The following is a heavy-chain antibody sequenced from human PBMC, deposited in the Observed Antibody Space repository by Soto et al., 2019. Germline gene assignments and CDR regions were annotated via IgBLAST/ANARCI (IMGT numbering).Heavy chain of an antibody. V-gene: IGHV4-34*10. D-gene: IGHD3-10*01. CDR2: ISGSGTT. J-gene: IGHJ4*02. CDR1: GGSFRDNY. CDR3: GASFWFATQPEI. Sequence: PSETLSLTCAVSGGSFRDNYLTWFRQPPGKGLEWVAEISGSGTTTYTPASKRRATTSVEATKTHTSHKETSVMAADATANYYGASFWFATQPEIWGQGTLVTVSS.